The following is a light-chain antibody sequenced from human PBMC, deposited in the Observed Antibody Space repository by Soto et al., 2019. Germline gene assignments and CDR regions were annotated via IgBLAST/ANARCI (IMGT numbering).Light chain of an antibody. CDR2: GNS. Sequence: QLVLTQPPSVSGAPGQRVTISCTGSSSNIGAGYDVYWYQQLPGTAPKLLIYGNSNRPSGVPDRFSGSKSGTSASLAITGLQAEDEADYYCQSYDSSLSVVFGRGTKLTVL. CDR3: QSYDSSLSVV. J-gene: IGLJ2*01. V-gene: IGLV1-40*01. CDR1: SSNIGAGYD.